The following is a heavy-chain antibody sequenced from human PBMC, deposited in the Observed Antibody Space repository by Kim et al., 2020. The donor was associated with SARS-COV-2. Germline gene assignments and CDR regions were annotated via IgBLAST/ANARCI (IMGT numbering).Heavy chain of an antibody. V-gene: IGHV3-49*04. CDR3: TRLRCPIVTFDH. D-gene: IGHD3-16*02. CDR1: GFTFGDYA. Sequence: GGSLRLSCTASGFTFGDYAMSWVRQAPGKGLEWVGFIRSKAYGGTTEYAASVKGRFTITRDDSKSIAYLQMNSLKTEDTAVYYCTRLRCPIVTFDHWGQGTLVTVSS. J-gene: IGHJ4*02. CDR2: IRSKAYGGTT.